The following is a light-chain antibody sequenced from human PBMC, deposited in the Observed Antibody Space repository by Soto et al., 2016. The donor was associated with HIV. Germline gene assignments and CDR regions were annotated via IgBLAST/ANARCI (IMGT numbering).Light chain of an antibody. Sequence: DIQLTQSPSTLSAFIGDRVTITCRASQPVSNWLAWYQQKPGKAPKLLIYKVSNLENGVPSRFTGGGSGTEFSLTINGLQPEDLATYYCQHLGTFAQGT. CDR1: QPVSNW. V-gene: IGKV1-5*03. CDR3: QHLGT. J-gene: IGKJ2*01. CDR2: KVS.